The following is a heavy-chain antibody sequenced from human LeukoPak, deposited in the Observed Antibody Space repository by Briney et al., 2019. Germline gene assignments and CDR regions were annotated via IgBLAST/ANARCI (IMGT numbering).Heavy chain of an antibody. J-gene: IGHJ4*02. V-gene: IGHV4-34*01. D-gene: IGHD3-16*01. Sequence: PSETLSLTCAVYGGSFSGYYWSWIRQPPGKGLEWIGEINHSGSTNYNPSLKSRVTISVDTSKNQFSLKLSSVTAADTAVYYCAMTAAWGDPDYWGQGTLVTVSS. CDR3: AMTAAWGDPDY. CDR1: GGSFSGYY. CDR2: INHSGST.